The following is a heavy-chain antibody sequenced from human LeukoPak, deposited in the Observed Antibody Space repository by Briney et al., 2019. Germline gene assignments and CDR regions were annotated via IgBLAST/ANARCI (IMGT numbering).Heavy chain of an antibody. J-gene: IGHJ4*02. Sequence: SETLSLTCTVSGGSISSSSYYWGWIRQPPGKGLEWIGSIYYSGSTYYNPSLKSRVTISVDTSKNQFSLKLSSVTAADTAVYYCATRAGYSSSDYYFDYWGQGTLVTVSS. D-gene: IGHD6-13*01. CDR1: GGSISSSSYY. CDR2: IYYSGST. V-gene: IGHV4-39*01. CDR3: ATRAGYSSSDYYFDY.